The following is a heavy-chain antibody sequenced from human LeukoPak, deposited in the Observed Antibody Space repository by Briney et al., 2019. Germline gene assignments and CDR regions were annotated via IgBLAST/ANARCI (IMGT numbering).Heavy chain of an antibody. CDR2: IYYSGST. D-gene: IGHD3-10*01. V-gene: IGHV4-30-4*01. J-gene: IGHJ3*02. CDR3: ARDYGSGSSHAFDI. Sequence: SETLSLTCTVSGGSISRSFYYWSWIRQPPGKGLEWIGYIYYSGSTYYNPSLKSRVTISVDTSKNQFSLKLSSVTAADTAVYYCARDYGSGSSHAFDIWGQGTMVTVSS. CDR1: GGSISRSFYY.